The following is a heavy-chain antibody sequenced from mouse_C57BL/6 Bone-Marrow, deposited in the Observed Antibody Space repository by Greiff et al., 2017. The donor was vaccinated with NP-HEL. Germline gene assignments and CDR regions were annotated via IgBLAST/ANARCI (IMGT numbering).Heavy chain of an antibody. J-gene: IGHJ4*01. CDR3: LLAMDY. CDR2: IDPETGGT. V-gene: IGHV1-15*01. Sequence: VKLMESGAELVRPGASVTLSCKASGYTFTDYEMHWVKQTPVHGLEWIGAIDPETGGTAYNQKFKGKAILTADKSSSTAYMELRSLTSEDSAVYYCLLAMDYWGQGTSVTVSS. D-gene: IGHD1-1*01. CDR1: GYTFTDYE.